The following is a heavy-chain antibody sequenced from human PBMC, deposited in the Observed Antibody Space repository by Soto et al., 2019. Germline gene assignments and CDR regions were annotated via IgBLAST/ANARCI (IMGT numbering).Heavy chain of an antibody. J-gene: IGHJ4*02. Sequence: QLQLQESGPGLVKPSETLSLTCAVSGASISRTGFHWGWIRQPPGQGLEWIGRIYEGGTTFYNPSLKSRATISADTSKTPFPLKLHSATAADPAVYFSARRGSGNTFAYWGQGTLVTVSS. V-gene: IGHV4-39*01. CDR3: ARRGSGNTFAY. CDR1: GASISRTGFH. CDR2: IYEGGTT. D-gene: IGHD3-10*01.